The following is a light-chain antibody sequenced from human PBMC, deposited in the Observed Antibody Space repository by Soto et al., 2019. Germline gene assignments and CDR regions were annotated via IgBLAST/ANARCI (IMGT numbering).Light chain of an antibody. J-gene: IGKJ3*01. CDR3: QQRSNWHFT. CDR2: DAS. CDR1: QSVSSY. V-gene: IGKV3-11*01. Sequence: IVLTQSPATLSLSPGERATLSCRASQSVSSYLAWYQQKPGQAPRLLIYDASNRATGIPARFSGSGSGTDFTLTISSLEPEDFAVYYCQQRSNWHFTFGPGTKVDIK.